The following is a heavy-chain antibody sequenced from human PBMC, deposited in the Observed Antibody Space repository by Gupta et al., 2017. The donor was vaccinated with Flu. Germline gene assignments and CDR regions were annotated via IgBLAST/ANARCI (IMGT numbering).Heavy chain of an antibody. CDR3: ARAHNYYGSGAMWDYYGMDV. Sequence: SWVRQAPGQGLEWMGGIIPIFGTANYAQKFQGRVTITADKSTSTAYMELSSLRSEDTAVYYCARAHNYYGSGAMWDYYGMDVWGQGTTVTVSS. D-gene: IGHD3-10*01. J-gene: IGHJ6*02. V-gene: IGHV1-69*06. CDR2: IIPIFGTA.